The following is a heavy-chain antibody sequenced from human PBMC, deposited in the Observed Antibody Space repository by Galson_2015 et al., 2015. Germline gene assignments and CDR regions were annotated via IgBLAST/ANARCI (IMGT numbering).Heavy chain of an antibody. Sequence: ETLSLTCTVSGGSISSSSYYWGWIRQPPGKGLEWIGSIYYSGSTYYNPSLKSRVTISVDTSKNQFSLKLSSVTAADTAVYYCATAAGSGSYYAWYFDYWGQGTLVTVSS. V-gene: IGHV4-39*01. D-gene: IGHD3-10*01. CDR2: IYYSGST. CDR3: ATAAGSGSYYAWYFDY. CDR1: GGSISSSSYY. J-gene: IGHJ4*02.